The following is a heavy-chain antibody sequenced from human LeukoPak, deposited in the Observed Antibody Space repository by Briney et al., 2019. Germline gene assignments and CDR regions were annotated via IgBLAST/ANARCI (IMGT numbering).Heavy chain of an antibody. CDR2: GST. CDR3: ASPRGDDSGGYYTWYFHH. D-gene: IGHD3-22*01. V-gene: IGHV4-4*09. Sequence: PSETLSLTCTVSGGSISSYYWSWIRQPPGKGLEWIGSGSTYYNPSLKSRVTISVDTSKNQFSLKLSSVTAADTAVYFCASPRGDDSGGYYTWYFHHWGQGILVTVSS. J-gene: IGHJ1*01. CDR1: GGSISSYY.